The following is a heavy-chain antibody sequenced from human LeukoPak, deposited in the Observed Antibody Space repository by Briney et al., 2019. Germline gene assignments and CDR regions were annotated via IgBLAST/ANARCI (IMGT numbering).Heavy chain of an antibody. CDR3: ARDRDCGDGGCYPHFDY. CDR1: GFTFSSYG. V-gene: IGHV3-33*01. CDR2: IWYDGSNK. D-gene: IGHD2-15*01. J-gene: IGHJ4*02. Sequence: GGSLRLSCAASGFTFSSYGMHWVRQAPGKGLEWVAIIWYDGSNKYYADSVKGRFTISRDNAKNSLSLQMNSLRVEDTAVYYCARDRDCGDGGCYPHFDYWGQGVRVSVSS.